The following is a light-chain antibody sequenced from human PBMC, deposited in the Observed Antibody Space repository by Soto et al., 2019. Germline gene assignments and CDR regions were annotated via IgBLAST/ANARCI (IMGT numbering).Light chain of an antibody. CDR1: SSDVGGYNY. CDR3: SSYTSSSTWV. CDR2: EVS. V-gene: IGLV2-14*01. Sequence: QSVLTQPASVSGSPGQSITISCTGTSSDVGGYNYVSWYQQHPGKAPKVMIYEVSNRPSGVSNRFSASESGKTASLTISGLQAEDEADYYCSSYTSSSTWVFGGGTKLTVL. J-gene: IGLJ3*02.